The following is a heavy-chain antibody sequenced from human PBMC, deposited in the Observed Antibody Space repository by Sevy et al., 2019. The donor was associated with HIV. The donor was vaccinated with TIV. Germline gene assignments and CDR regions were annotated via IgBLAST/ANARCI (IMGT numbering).Heavy chain of an antibody. D-gene: IGHD3-10*01. CDR2: IKSITDGGTT. J-gene: IGHJ6*02. CDR3: TSRITMVRGILPQYYYGMDV. V-gene: IGHV3-15*01. CDR1: GFTLSNAW. Sequence: GGSLRLSCAASGFTLSNAWMSWVRQAPGKGLEWVGRIKSITDGGTTDHAAPVKGRFTISRDDSKNTLYLQMNSLKTEDTAVYYCTSRITMVRGILPQYYYGMDVWGQGTTVTVSS.